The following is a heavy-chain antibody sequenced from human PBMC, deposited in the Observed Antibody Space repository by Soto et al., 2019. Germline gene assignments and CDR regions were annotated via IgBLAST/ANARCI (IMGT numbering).Heavy chain of an antibody. V-gene: IGHV3-7*01. CDR2: IKQDGSER. CDR1: GFTFGSYW. J-gene: IGHJ5*02. CDR3: ASARHIGP. Sequence: PGGSRRLPCAPSGFTFGSYWMSGVRQAPGKGPEWVANIKQDGSERNYVDSVKGRFTISRDNAENSLYLQMNSLRVEDTGVYYCASARHIGPWGQGTLVTVS. D-gene: IGHD2-21*01.